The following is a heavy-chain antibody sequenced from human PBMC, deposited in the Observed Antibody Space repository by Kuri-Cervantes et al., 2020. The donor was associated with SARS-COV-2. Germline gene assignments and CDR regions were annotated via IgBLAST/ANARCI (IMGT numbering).Heavy chain of an antibody. V-gene: IGHV3-30*18. D-gene: IGHD3-10*01. CDR3: AKDSLLWFGETYYYYYGMDV. Sequence: SLRLSCAASGFTFSSYGMHWVRQAPGKGLEWVAVISYDGSNKYYADSVKGRFTISRDNSKNTLYLQMNSLRAEDTAVYYCAKDSLLWFGETYYYYYGMDVWGQGTTVTVSS. CDR1: GFTFSSYG. J-gene: IGHJ6*02. CDR2: ISYDGSNK.